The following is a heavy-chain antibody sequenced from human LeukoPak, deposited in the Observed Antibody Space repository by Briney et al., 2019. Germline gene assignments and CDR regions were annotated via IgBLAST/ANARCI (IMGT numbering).Heavy chain of an antibody. V-gene: IGHV3-53*01. CDR2: IYSGGST. D-gene: IGHD5-18*01. CDR1: GFTVSSNY. Sequence: PGGSLRLSCAASGFTVSSNYMSWVRQAPGKGLEWVSVIYSGGSTYYADSVKGRFTISRENSKNTLYLQMNSLRAEDTAVYYCARGYGTEYFQHWGQGTLVTVSS. J-gene: IGHJ1*01. CDR3: ARGYGTEYFQH.